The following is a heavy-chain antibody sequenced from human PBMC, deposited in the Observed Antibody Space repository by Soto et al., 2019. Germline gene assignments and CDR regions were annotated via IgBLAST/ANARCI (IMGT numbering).Heavy chain of an antibody. CDR3: ARSDDCSGGSCYQTDYYGMDV. V-gene: IGHV5-51*01. CDR1: GYSFTSYW. CDR2: IYPGDSDT. J-gene: IGHJ6*02. D-gene: IGHD2-15*01. Sequence: PGETLKISCQGSGYSFTSYWIGWVRQMPGKGLEWMGIIYPGDSDTRYSPSFQGQVTISADKSISTAYLQWSSLKASDTAMYYCARSDDCSGGSCYQTDYYGMDVWGQGTTVTVSS.